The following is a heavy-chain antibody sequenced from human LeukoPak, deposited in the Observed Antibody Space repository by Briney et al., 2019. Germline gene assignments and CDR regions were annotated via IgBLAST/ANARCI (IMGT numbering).Heavy chain of an antibody. D-gene: IGHD6-19*01. V-gene: IGHV3-21*01. Sequence: PGGSPRLSCAASGFTFSSYSMNWVRQAPGKGLEWVSSISSSSSNIYYADSVKGRFTISRDNAKNSLYLQMNSLRAEDTAVYYCASSGWSSSGDAFDIWGQGTMVTVSS. CDR3: ASSGWSSSGDAFDI. J-gene: IGHJ3*02. CDR1: GFTFSSYS. CDR2: ISSSSSNI.